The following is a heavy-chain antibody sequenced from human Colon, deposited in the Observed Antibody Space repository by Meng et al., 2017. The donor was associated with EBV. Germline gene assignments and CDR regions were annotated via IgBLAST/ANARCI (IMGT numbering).Heavy chain of an antibody. CDR3: ARLYPPDQWLLTSDTSEY. D-gene: IGHD6-19*01. Sequence: VPLQQWGQGLLKPSEPPSLPCAVYGGSFSGHYWTWIRQPPGKGLEWIGEINHSGSTNYNPSLKSRVTISTDTSKNQFSLKVKSVTAADTAVYFCARLYPPDQWLLTSDTSEYWGQGTLVTVSS. V-gene: IGHV4-34*01. J-gene: IGHJ4*02. CDR1: GGSFSGHY. CDR2: INHSGST.